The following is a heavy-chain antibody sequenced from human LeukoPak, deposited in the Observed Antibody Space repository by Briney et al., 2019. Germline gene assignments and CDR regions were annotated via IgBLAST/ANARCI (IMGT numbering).Heavy chain of an antibody. CDR1: GFTFSSYS. CDR2: ISSSSSYI. V-gene: IGHV3-21*01. Sequence: GGSLRLSCAASGFTFSSYSMNWVRQAPGKGLEWVSSISSSSSYIYYADSVKGRFTISRDNAKNSLYLQMNSLRAEDTAVYYCARGPSIAAAGTDFDYWGQGTLVTVSS. CDR3: ARGPSIAAAGTDFDY. D-gene: IGHD6-13*01. J-gene: IGHJ4*02.